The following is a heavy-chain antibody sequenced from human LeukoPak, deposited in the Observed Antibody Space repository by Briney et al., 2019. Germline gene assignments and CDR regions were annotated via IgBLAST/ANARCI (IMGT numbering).Heavy chain of an antibody. J-gene: IGHJ3*02. V-gene: IGHV3-48*03. CDR1: GFTFSSYE. CDR2: ISSSGSTI. Sequence: GGSLRLSCAASGFTFSSYEMNWVRQAPGKGLEWVSYISSSGSTIYYADSVKGRFTISRDNAKSSLYLQMNSLRAEDTAVYYCARDLLNAFDIWGQGTMVTVSS. CDR3: ARDLLNAFDI.